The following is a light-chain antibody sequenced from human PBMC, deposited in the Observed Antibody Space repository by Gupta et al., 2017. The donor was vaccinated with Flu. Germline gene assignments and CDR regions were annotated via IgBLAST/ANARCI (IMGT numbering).Light chain of an antibody. Sequence: DIQMTQSPSTLSASVGDRVTITCRASQYIGSRLAWYQQKPGKAPNLVIYEASRLQSGVASRFSGSGDAKEFTLSSSRRQDEDCAYYYVQQYKSYWSFGQGTKVEIK. J-gene: IGKJ1*01. CDR1: QYIGSR. CDR3: QQYKSYWS. CDR2: EAS. V-gene: IGKV1-5*03.